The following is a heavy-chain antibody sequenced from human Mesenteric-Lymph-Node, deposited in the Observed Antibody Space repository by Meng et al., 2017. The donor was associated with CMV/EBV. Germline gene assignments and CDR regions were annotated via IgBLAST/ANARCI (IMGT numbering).Heavy chain of an antibody. V-gene: IGHV3-30*02. CDR1: GFSFSDYE. Sequence: GESLKISCEASGFSFSDYEMNWVRQAPGKGLEWVAFIRYDGSNKYYADSVKGRFTISRDNSKNTLYLQMNSLRAEDTAVYYCAKGEYCSNTSCYTHIGGFDYWGQGTLVTVSS. D-gene: IGHD2-2*02. CDR3: AKGEYCSNTSCYTHIGGFDY. CDR2: IRYDGSNK. J-gene: IGHJ4*02.